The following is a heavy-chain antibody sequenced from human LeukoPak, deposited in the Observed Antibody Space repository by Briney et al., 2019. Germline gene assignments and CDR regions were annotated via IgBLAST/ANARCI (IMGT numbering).Heavy chain of an antibody. Sequence: SETLSLTCVVSGVSISSSYWSWIRQPPGKGPEWIGYIFYSGSTHSNPSLRSRVTISMDTSNNQFPLKLTSVTAADTAVYYCARHRAYYDSGPFDYWGQGSLVTVSS. D-gene: IGHD3-16*01. CDR3: ARHRAYYDSGPFDY. CDR1: GVSISSSY. V-gene: IGHV4-59*08. J-gene: IGHJ4*02. CDR2: IFYSGST.